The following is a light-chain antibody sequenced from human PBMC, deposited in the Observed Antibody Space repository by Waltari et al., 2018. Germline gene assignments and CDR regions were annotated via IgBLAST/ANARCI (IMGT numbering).Light chain of an antibody. CDR3: AVWDDSLNGRV. V-gene: IGLV1-44*01. J-gene: IGLJ3*02. CDR1: NSNIGSNT. CDR2: SSN. Sequence: QSVLTQPPSASGTPGQRVTISCSGRNSNIGSNTVNWYQQLPGTAPKLLIYSSNQRPSGVPYRCSASTSGTSASLAISGLQSEDEADDYCAVWDDSLNGRVFGGGTKLTVL.